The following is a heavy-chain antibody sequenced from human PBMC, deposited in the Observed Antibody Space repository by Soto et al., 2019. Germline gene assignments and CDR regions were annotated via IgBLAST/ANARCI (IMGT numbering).Heavy chain of an antibody. V-gene: IGHV3-21*01. CDR3: ARDCSGGSCYAGMDV. Sequence: GGSMGVSCTESGFNRKSYTINWVRQATGKRLEWLSSISSSGYIFSTDSVRGRFTISRDNAKNSVYLQINSLRAEDTAVYFCARDCSGGSCYAGMDVWCQGTTVTVSS. CDR1: GFNRKSYT. J-gene: IGHJ6*02. CDR2: ISSSGYI. D-gene: IGHD2-15*01.